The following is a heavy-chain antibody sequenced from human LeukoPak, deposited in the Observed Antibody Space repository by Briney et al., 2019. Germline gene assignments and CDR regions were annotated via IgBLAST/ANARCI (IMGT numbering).Heavy chain of an antibody. V-gene: IGHV4-4*07. Sequence: SETLSLTCTVSGGSISSYYWSWIRQPAGKGLEWIGRIYTSGSTNYTPSLKSRVTMSVDTSKNQFSLKLSSVTAADTAVYYCASLPIQLGAFDIWGQGTMVTVSS. CDR2: IYTSGST. CDR3: ASLPIQLGAFDI. D-gene: IGHD5-18*01. J-gene: IGHJ3*02. CDR1: GGSISSYY.